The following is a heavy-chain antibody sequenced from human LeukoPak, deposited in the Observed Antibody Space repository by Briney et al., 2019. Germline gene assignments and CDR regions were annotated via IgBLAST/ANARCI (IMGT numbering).Heavy chain of an antibody. D-gene: IGHD6-19*01. V-gene: IGHV4-61*02. CDR3: ARRSSGWYVTRFDY. J-gene: IGHJ4*02. CDR2: IYSSGST. CDR1: GGSISSGSYY. Sequence: SETLSLTCTVSGGSISSGSYYWSWIRQPAGKGLEWIGRIYSSGSTNYNPALKSLVTISVDTSKNQFSLKLSSVTAADTAVYYCARRSSGWYVTRFDYWGQGTLVTVSS.